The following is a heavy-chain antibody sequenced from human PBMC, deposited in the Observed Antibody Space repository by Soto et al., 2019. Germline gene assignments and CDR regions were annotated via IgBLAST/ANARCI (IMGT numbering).Heavy chain of an antibody. V-gene: IGHV1-69*13. CDR2: IIPIFGTA. J-gene: IGHJ6*02. CDR1: GGTFSSYA. Sequence: SVKVSCKASGGTFSSYAISWVRQAPGQGLEWMGGIIPIFGTANYAQKFQGRVTITADESTSTAYMELSSLRSEDTAVYYCARGLRTYYYDSSGYYGLNYYYYGMDVWGQGTTVTVSS. D-gene: IGHD3-22*01. CDR3: ARGLRTYYYDSSGYYGLNYYYYGMDV.